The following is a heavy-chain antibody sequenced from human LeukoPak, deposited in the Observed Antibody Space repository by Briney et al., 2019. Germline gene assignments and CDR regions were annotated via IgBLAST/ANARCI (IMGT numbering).Heavy chain of an antibody. CDR3: ARVSPGGGWNHAAFDY. J-gene: IGHJ4*02. V-gene: IGHV4-34*01. CDR2: INHSGST. Sequence: SETLSLTCAVYGGSFSGYYWSWIRQPPGKGLEWIGEINHSGSTNYNPSLKSRVTISVDTSKNQFSLKLSSVTAADTAVYYCARVSPGGGWNHAAFDYWAREPWSPSPQ. D-gene: IGHD1-14*01. CDR1: GGSFSGYY.